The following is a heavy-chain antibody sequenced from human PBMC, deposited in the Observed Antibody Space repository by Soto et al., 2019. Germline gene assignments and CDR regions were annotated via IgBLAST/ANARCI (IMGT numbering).Heavy chain of an antibody. V-gene: IGHV5-51*01. D-gene: IGHD6-13*01. Sequence: XASLKISCQCSGYTFSNFWIAWVRQLPGKGLEWMGIIYPGDYETRYSPSFHGKVTISADRSIGTAYLQWSSLEASDSAFYFCARRPRSSPYFDYWGQGALVTVS. J-gene: IGHJ4*02. CDR2: IYPGDYET. CDR3: ARRPRSSPYFDY. CDR1: GYTFSNFW.